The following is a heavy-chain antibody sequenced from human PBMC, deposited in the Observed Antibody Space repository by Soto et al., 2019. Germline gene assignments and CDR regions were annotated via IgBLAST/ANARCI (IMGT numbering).Heavy chain of an antibody. D-gene: IGHD3-22*01. J-gene: IGHJ4*02. CDR3: ARDGGYYYDSSGYLSFDY. Sequence: ASVKVSCKASGYTFTSYGISWVRQAPGQGLEWMGWISAYNGNTNYAQKLQGRVTMTTDTSTSTAYMELRSLRPDDTAVYYCARDGGYYYDSSGYLSFDYWGQGTLVTVSS. CDR1: GYTFTSYG. CDR2: ISAYNGNT. V-gene: IGHV1-18*01.